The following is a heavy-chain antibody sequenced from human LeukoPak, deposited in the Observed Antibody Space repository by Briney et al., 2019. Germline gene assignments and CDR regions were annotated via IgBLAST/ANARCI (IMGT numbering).Heavy chain of an antibody. Sequence: GGSLRLSCTSSGFTVSSTYISWVRQAPGKGLEWVSVIYSGGSTDYADSVKGRFTISRDNSNNTLYLQMNSLRAEDTAVYYCAGRGFIAAAGYFYYGMDVWGQGTTVTVSS. D-gene: IGHD6-13*01. V-gene: IGHV3-53*01. J-gene: IGHJ6*02. CDR2: IYSGGST. CDR3: AGRGFIAAAGYFYYGMDV. CDR1: GFTVSSTY.